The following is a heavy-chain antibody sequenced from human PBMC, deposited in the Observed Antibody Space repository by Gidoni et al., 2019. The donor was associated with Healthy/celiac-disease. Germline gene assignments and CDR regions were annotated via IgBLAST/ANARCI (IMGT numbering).Heavy chain of an antibody. CDR1: GCTFRSYA. CDR3: ARVNMYSSSWYDAFDI. CDR2: ISYDGSNK. J-gene: IGHJ3*02. V-gene: IGHV3-30-3*01. D-gene: IGHD6-13*01. Sequence: VQLVESGGGVVQHGRSLRLACAASGCTFRSYAMHGVRQAPGKGLEWVAVISYDGSNKYYADSVKGRFTISRDNSKNTLYLQMNSLRAEDTAVYYCARVNMYSSSWYDAFDIWGQGTMVTVSS.